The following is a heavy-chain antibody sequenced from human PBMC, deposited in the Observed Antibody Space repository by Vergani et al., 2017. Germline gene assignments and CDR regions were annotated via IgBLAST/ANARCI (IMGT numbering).Heavy chain of an antibody. J-gene: IGHJ6*02. CDR3: ARDIVVVVAALQEYGMDV. CDR2: IYYSGST. D-gene: IGHD2-15*01. CDR1: GGSISSYY. V-gene: IGHV4-59*01. Sequence: QVQLQESGPGLVKPSETLSLTCTVSGGSISSYYWSWIRQPPGKGLEWIGYIYYSGSTNYNPSLKSRVTISVDTSKNQFSLKLSSVTAADTAVYYCARDIVVVVAALQEYGMDVWGQGTTVTVSS.